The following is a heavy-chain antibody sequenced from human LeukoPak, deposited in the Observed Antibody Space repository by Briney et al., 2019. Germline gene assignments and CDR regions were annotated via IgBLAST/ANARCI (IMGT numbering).Heavy chain of an antibody. CDR2: ISSSGSTI. CDR3: ARRRYNWNAIDY. J-gene: IGHJ4*02. D-gene: IGHD1-20*01. V-gene: IGHV3-11*01. CDR1: GFTFSSYA. Sequence: GRSLRLSCAASGFTFSSYAMSWIRQAPGKGLEWVSYISSSGSTIYYADSVKGRFTISRDNAKNSLYLQMNSLRAEDTAVYYCARRRYNWNAIDYWGQGTLVTVSS.